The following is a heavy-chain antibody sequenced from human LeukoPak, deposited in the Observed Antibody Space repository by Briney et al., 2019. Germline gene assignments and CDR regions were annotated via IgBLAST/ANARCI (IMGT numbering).Heavy chain of an antibody. CDR1: GYNLTNYW. CDR2: IDPSDTYT. D-gene: IGHD2-8*01. V-gene: IGHV5-10-1*01. J-gene: IGHJ6*04. Sequence: PGESLEISLYGFGYNLTNYWIRWVRQMSGKGPEWMGRIDPSDTYTNLSPSFQGHVTISAKKSISTAYLQWTSLKPSDSAMYYCARHVRYYYGMDVRGKGTTVTVSS. CDR3: ARHVRYYYGMDV.